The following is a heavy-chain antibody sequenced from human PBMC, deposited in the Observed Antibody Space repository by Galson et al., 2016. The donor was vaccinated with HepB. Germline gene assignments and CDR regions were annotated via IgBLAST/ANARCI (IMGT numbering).Heavy chain of an antibody. D-gene: IGHD4-23*01. J-gene: IGHJ4*02. CDR1: GFTFDDYT. CDR2: ISWDGGST. CDR3: AREGMTTVAMLDY. Sequence: SLRLSCAASGFTFDDYTMHWVRQAPGKGLNWVSLISWDGGSTFYADSVKGRFTISRENSKNTLYLQMNSLRAEDTAVYYCAREGMTTVAMLDYWGQGTLVTVAS. V-gene: IGHV3-43*01.